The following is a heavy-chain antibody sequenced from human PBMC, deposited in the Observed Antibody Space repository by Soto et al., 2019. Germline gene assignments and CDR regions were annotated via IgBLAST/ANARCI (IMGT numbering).Heavy chain of an antibody. Sequence: QVQLVQSGAEVKKPGASVKVSCKASGYTFTSYGISWVRQAPGQGLEWMGWISAYNGNTNYAQKLQGRVTMTTDTSPTTANMKLRSVRSVDPAVYYCATDPLRFLEWSAPGWYFDLWGHGTLVTVSS. J-gene: IGHJ2*01. CDR1: GYTFTSYG. V-gene: IGHV1-18*04. CDR3: ATDPLRFLEWSAPGWYFDL. CDR2: ISAYNGNT. D-gene: IGHD3-3*01.